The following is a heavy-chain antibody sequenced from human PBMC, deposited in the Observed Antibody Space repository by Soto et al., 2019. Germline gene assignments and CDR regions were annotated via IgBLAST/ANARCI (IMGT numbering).Heavy chain of an antibody. V-gene: IGHV3-23*01. D-gene: IGHD3-22*01. CDR3: AKIGSGYYYDSSGYYFDY. CDR2: ISGSGGST. J-gene: IGHJ4*02. Sequence: GGSLRLSCAASGFTFSGYAMSWVRQAPGKGLEWVSAISGSGGSTYYADSVKGRFTISRDNSKNTLYLQMNSLRAEDTAVYYYAKIGSGYYYDSSGYYFDYWGQGTLVTVSS. CDR1: GFTFSGYA.